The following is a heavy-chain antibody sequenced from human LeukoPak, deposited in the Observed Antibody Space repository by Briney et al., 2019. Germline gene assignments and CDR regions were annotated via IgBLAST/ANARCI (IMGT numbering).Heavy chain of an antibody. CDR1: GGSFSGYY. CDR2: IYTSGST. D-gene: IGHD3-9*01. J-gene: IGHJ5*02. Sequence: PETLSLTCAVYGGSFSGYYWSWIRQPAGKGLEWIGRIYTSGSTNYNPSLKSRVTMSVDTSKSQFSLKLNSVTAADTAVYYCARDYDVLTAYPPTQLFDPWGQGTLVTVSS. CDR3: ARDYDVLTAYPPTQLFDP. V-gene: IGHV4-4*07.